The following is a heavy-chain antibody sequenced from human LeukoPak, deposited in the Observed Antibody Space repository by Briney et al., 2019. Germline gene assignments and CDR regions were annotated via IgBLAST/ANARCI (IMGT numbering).Heavy chain of an antibody. J-gene: IGHJ1*01. D-gene: IGHD2-15*01. CDR1: GSSVSNNY. CDR3: ASDSYSPEYFQH. Sequence: GGSLRLSCAASGSSVSNNYMSWVRQAPGKGLEWVSVIYSGGSTFYADSVKGRFTISRDNSKNTLYLQMNSLRAEDTAVYYCASDSYSPEYFQHWGQGTLVTVSS. V-gene: IGHV3-66*01. CDR2: IYSGGST.